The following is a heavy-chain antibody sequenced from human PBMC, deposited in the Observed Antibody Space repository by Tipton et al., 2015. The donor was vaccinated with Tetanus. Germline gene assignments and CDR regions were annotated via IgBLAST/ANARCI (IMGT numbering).Heavy chain of an antibody. J-gene: IGHJ4*02. CDR2: ISAYNGNT. V-gene: IGHV1-18*01. D-gene: IGHD3-9*01. Sequence: QLVQSGAEVKKPGASVKVSCKASGYTFTSYGISWVRQAPGQGLEWMGWISAYNGNTNYAQKLQGRVTMTTDTSTSTAYMELRSLRSDDTAVYYCARDKRQFRYVDWLPNGGLDYWGQGTLVTVSS. CDR3: ARDKRQFRYVDWLPNGGLDY. CDR1: GYTFTSYG.